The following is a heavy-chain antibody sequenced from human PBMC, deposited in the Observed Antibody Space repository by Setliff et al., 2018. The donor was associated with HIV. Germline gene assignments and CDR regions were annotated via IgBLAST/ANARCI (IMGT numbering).Heavy chain of an antibody. CDR2: RSTTFIT. V-gene: IGHV4-4*09. J-gene: IGHJ4*02. D-gene: IGHD4-17*01. CDR1: GDSISSYF. CDR3: ARQPPPGDYADY. Sequence: SETLSLTCTVSGDSISSYFWSWIRQSPGNGLYCIGFRSTTFITNYNPSLRIRVTISVDTSKNQFSLRLTSVTAADTAVYYCARQPPPGDYADYWGQGTLVTVSS.